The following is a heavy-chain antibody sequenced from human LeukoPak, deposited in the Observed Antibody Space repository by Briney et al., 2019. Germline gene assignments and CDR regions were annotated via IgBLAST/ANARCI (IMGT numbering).Heavy chain of an antibody. Sequence: SVKVSCKASGYTFTSYGISWVRQAPGQGLEWMGGIIPIFGTANYAQKFQGRVTITADESTSTAYMELSSPRSEDTAVYYCAREPRIGYDFWSGYPYFDYWGQGTLVTVSS. J-gene: IGHJ4*02. V-gene: IGHV1-69*13. CDR3: AREPRIGYDFWSGYPYFDY. CDR2: IIPIFGTA. CDR1: GYTFTSYG. D-gene: IGHD3-3*01.